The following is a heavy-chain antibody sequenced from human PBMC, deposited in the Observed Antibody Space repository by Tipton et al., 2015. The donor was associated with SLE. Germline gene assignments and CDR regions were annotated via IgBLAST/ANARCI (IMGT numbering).Heavy chain of an antibody. J-gene: IGHJ1*01. V-gene: IGHV4-39*01. D-gene: IGHD5-18*01. CDR1: GGSISSSSYY. Sequence: TLSLTCTVSGGSISSSSYYWGWIRQPPGKGLEWIGSIYYSGSTYYNPPLKSRVTISVDTSKNQFSLKLSSVTAADTAVYYCASTVDTAMAQHWGQGTLVTVSS. CDR2: IYYSGST. CDR3: ASTVDTAMAQH.